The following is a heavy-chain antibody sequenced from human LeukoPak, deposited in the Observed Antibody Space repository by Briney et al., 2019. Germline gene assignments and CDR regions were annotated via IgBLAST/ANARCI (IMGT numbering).Heavy chain of an antibody. V-gene: IGHV1-69*06. CDR1: GGTFSSYA. CDR3: ARDPPYYDYYDDGWFDP. CDR2: IIPIFGTA. Sequence: GASVKVSCKASGGTFSSYAISWVRQAPGQGLEWMGGIIPIFGTANYAQKFQGRVTITADKSTSTAYMELSSLRSEDTAVYYCARDPPYYDYYDDGWFDPWGQGTLVIVSS. J-gene: IGHJ5*02. D-gene: IGHD3-16*01.